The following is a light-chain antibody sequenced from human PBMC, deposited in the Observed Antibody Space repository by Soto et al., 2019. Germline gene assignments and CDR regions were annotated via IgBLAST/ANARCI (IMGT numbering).Light chain of an antibody. CDR2: NID. J-gene: IGLJ3*02. CDR3: AAWDDSLSGRV. CDR1: GSNIGPNY. Sequence: QSVLTQPPSASGTPGQRVTMSCSGSGSNIGPNYVYWFQQFPGTAPKLLIYNIDQRPSGVPDRFSGSKSGTSASLDISGLRSEDEADYYCAAWDDSLSGRVFGGGTKVTVL. V-gene: IGLV1-47*02.